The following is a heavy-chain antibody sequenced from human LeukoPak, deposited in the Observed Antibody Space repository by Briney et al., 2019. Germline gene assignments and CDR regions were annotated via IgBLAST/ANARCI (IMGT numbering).Heavy chain of an antibody. CDR2: IYYSGST. Sequence: SETLSLTCTVSGGSISSSSYYWGWIRQPPGKGLGWIGSIYYSGSTYYNPSLKSRVTISVDTSKNQFSLKLSSVTAADTAVYYCARHYYYDSSGYYWIDPWGQGTLVTVFS. CDR1: GGSISSSSYY. J-gene: IGHJ5*02. V-gene: IGHV4-39*01. D-gene: IGHD3-22*01. CDR3: ARHYYYDSSGYYWIDP.